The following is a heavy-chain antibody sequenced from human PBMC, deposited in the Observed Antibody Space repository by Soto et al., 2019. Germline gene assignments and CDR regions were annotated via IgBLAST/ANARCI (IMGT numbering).Heavy chain of an antibody. CDR1: GFTFISYW. V-gene: IGHV3-7*05. J-gene: IGHJ4*02. Sequence: EVQLVESGGGLVQPGGSLRLSCAASGFTFISYWMSWVRQAPGKGLEWVATIKQDGSEKYYVDSVKGRFTISRDNAKNSLYLQMNSLRAEDTAVYSCAKCRTCSSGSYCFHFDYWGQGTLVTVSS. CDR2: IKQDGSEK. D-gene: IGHD3-10*01. CDR3: AKCRTCSSGSYCFHFDY.